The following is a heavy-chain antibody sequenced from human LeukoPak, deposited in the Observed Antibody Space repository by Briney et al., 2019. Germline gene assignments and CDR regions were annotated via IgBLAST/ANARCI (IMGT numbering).Heavy chain of an antibody. Sequence: GGSLRLSCAASGFTFSSYGMHWVRQAPGKGLEWVAVISYDGSNKYYADSVKGRFTISRDNSKNTLYLQMNSLRAEDTAVCYCAKDRIAAAGLLDYWGQGTLVTVSS. CDR1: GFTFSSYG. CDR3: AKDRIAAAGLLDY. CDR2: ISYDGSNK. D-gene: IGHD6-13*01. J-gene: IGHJ4*02. V-gene: IGHV3-30*18.